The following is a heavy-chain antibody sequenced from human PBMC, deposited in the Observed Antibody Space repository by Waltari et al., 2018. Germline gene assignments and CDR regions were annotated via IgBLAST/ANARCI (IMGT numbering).Heavy chain of an antibody. Sequence: QVQLVQSGAEVKKPGASVKVSCKASGYTFTGYYMHWVRQAPGQGLEWMGWINPNSGGTNYAQKFQGRVTMTRDTSISTAYMELSRLRSDDTAVYYCAREARTAILYGFLLNWGQGTLVTVSS. CDR1: GYTFTGYY. V-gene: IGHV1-2*02. J-gene: IGHJ4*02. CDR3: AREARTAILYGFLLN. D-gene: IGHD5-18*01. CDR2: INPNSGGT.